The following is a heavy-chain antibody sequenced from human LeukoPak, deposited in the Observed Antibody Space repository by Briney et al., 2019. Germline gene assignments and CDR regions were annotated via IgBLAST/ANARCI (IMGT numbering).Heavy chain of an antibody. Sequence: GGSLRLSCAASGFTFSSYEMNWVRQAPGKGLEWVSYISSSGSTIYYADSVKGRFTISRDNAKNSLYLQMNSLRAEDTAVYYCARALGAPNFDYWGQGTLVTVSS. J-gene: IGHJ4*02. CDR3: ARALGAPNFDY. D-gene: IGHD3-16*01. CDR2: ISSSGSTI. V-gene: IGHV3-48*03. CDR1: GFTFSSYE.